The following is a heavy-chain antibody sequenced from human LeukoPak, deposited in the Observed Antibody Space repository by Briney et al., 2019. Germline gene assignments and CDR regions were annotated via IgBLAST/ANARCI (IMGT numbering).Heavy chain of an antibody. CDR3: AREDNGGATYDGFDV. CDR2: IRVGDVT. Sequence: GGSLRLSCAASGFAVSNKFMYWVRQAPGKGLEWVSVIRVGDVTHYADSVKGRFTTSRDTSKNTVYLQMESLRVEDTAVYYCAREDNGGATYDGFDVWGHGTVVIVSS. J-gene: IGHJ3*01. V-gene: IGHV3-53*01. CDR1: GFAVSNKF. D-gene: IGHD3-16*01.